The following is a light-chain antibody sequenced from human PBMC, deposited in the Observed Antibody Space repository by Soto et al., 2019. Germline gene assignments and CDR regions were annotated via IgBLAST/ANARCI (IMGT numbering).Light chain of an antibody. J-gene: IGKJ4*01. V-gene: IGKV3-20*01. CDR2: GAS. Sequence: EIVMTQSPATLSVSPGERATLSCRASQSVSSNLAWYQQKPGQAPRLLMYGASSRATGVPDRFSGSGSGTDFTLTITRLEPEDFAVYYCHQYGTSPLTFGGGTKVDIK. CDR3: HQYGTSPLT. CDR1: QSVSSN.